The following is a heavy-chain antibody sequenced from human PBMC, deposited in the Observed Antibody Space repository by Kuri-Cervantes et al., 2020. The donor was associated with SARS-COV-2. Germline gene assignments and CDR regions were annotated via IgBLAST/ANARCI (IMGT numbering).Heavy chain of an antibody. J-gene: IGHJ2*01. CDR3: ARGFELLRDFDL. CDR2: TTDDGTNK. CDR1: GFTPSTYT. D-gene: IGHD1-7*01. V-gene: IGHV3-30-3*01. Sequence: GESLKISCAASGFTPSTYTMHWVRQAPGKGLEWVAVTTDDGTNKYYADSVKGRFTISRDNSKNTLYLQMNSLRTEDTAVYYCARGFELLRDFDLWGRGTLVTVSS.